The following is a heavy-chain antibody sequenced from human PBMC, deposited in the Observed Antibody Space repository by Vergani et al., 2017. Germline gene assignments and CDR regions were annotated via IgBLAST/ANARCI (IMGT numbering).Heavy chain of an antibody. J-gene: IGHJ4*02. CDR2: IYYSGST. CDR3: ARRSGIVYDIFSGTQYFFDF. Sequence: QVQLQESGPRLVRPSQTLSLTCTVSGGSISSGGYYWSWIRQHPGKGLEWIGYIYYSGSTYYNPSLKSRVTISVDTSKNQFSLKLSSVTAADTAVYYCARRSGIVYDIFSGTQYFFDFWGQGTLVTVSS. V-gene: IGHV4-31*03. D-gene: IGHD3-9*01. CDR1: GGSISSGGYY.